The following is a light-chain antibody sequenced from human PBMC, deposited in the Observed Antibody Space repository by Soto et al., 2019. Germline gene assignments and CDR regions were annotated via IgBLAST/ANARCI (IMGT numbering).Light chain of an antibody. Sequence: EIVMTQCPATLSVSPGESGTLSCWASQSVSSNSAWYQQKPGQAPRLLIYGASTRATGIPARFSGSGSGTEFTLTISSLQSEDFAVYYCQQYNNWPPYTFGQGTKLEIK. CDR1: QSVSSN. CDR2: GAS. V-gene: IGKV3-15*01. J-gene: IGKJ2*01. CDR3: QQYNNWPPYT.